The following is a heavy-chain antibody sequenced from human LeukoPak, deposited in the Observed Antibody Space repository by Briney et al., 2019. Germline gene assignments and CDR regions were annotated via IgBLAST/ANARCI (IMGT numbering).Heavy chain of an antibody. CDR1: GGALNVYC. Sequence: ETLSRTCSVSGGALNVYCGTCIPQPPGKGVECSAEINHLGITNHNPSLKSRVSASTDTSTKQVFLKLSSLSPAHTALYNTSRLVVTAPQYHYYMAVWGEATTVTVSS. D-gene: IGHD2-21*02. J-gene: IGHJ6*03. V-gene: IGHV4-34*01. CDR2: INHLGIT. CDR3: SRLVVTAPQYHYYMAV.